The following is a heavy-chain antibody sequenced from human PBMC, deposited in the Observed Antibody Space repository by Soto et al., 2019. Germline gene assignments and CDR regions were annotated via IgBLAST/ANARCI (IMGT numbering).Heavy chain of an antibody. CDR1: GFPHNASRAS. D-gene: IGHD3-10*02. CDR3: VHRLDVPGLAFDP. V-gene: IGHV2-5*01. CDR2: IYWNDDK. Sequence: PKRSVGKACRFSGFPHNASRASVGWIRQPPGKALEWLAHIYWNDDKRYSPSLRSRLTISKDTSKNQVVLTFTNMDPADTGTYYCVHRLDVPGLAFDPWGQGILVTVSS. J-gene: IGHJ5*02.